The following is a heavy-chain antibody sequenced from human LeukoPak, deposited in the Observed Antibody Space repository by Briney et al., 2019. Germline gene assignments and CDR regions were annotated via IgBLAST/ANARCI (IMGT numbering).Heavy chain of an antibody. Sequence: PSETLSLTCAVYGGSFSGYYWSWIRQPPGKGLEWIGEINHSGSTNYNPSLKSRVTISVDTSKNQFSLKLSSVTAADTAVYYCARGKWLVYFDYWGQGTLVTVSS. J-gene: IGHJ4*02. CDR2: INHSGST. CDR1: GGSFSGYY. CDR3: ARGKWLVYFDY. V-gene: IGHV4-34*01. D-gene: IGHD6-19*01.